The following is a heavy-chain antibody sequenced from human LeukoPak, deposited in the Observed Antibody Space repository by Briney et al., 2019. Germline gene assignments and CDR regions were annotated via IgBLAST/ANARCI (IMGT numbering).Heavy chain of an antibody. V-gene: IGHV1-69*02. Sequence: SVKVSCKASGGTFSSYTISWVRQAPGQGLEWMGRIIPILGIANYAQKLQGRVMITADKSTSTAYMELSSLRSEDTAVYYCAVNDFWSGCPMDVWGKGTTVTVSS. D-gene: IGHD3-3*01. J-gene: IGHJ6*03. CDR1: GGTFSSYT. CDR2: IIPILGIA. CDR3: AVNDFWSGCPMDV.